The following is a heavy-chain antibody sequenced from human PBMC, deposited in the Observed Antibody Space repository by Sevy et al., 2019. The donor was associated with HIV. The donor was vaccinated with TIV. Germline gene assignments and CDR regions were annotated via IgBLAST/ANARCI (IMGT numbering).Heavy chain of an antibody. J-gene: IGHJ6*02. V-gene: IGHV3-15*01. CDR1: GFTFSNAW. CDR3: TTDYYGSGSYYGPHYYYGMDV. CDR2: IKSKTDGGTT. Sequence: GGSLRLSCAASGFTFSNAWMSWVRHAPGKGLEWVGRIKSKTDGGTTDYAAPVKGRFTISRDDSKNTLYLQMNSLKTEDTAVYYCTTDYYGSGSYYGPHYYYGMDVWGQGTTVTVSS. D-gene: IGHD3-10*01.